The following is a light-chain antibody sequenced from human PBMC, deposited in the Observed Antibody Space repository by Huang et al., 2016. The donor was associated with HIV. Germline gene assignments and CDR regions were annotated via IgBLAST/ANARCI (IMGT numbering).Light chain of an antibody. CDR3: QQYNKWPRT. CDR2: GAS. V-gene: IGKV3-15*01. CDR1: QSVTGN. Sequence: EIVMTQSPATLSVSPGERATLSCRASQSVTGNLAWYQHKPGQPPRLLIYGASTRAAGAAARFNASGSGTEFTLTINSLQSEDFAVYYGQQYNKWPRTFGPGTKVDVK. J-gene: IGKJ3*01.